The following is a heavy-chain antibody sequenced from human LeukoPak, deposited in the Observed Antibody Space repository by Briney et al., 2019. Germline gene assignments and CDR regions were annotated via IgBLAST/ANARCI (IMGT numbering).Heavy chain of an antibody. Sequence: SQTLSLTCAISGDSVSSISVAWNWIRQSPSRGLDWLGRTYYRSKWYNEYAVSVKGRININPDPSKNQFSLQLNSVTPEDTAVYYCALARSEYHYGMDVRGQGATVTVSS. CDR3: ALARSEYHYGMDV. CDR1: GDSVSSISVA. CDR2: TYYRSKWYN. V-gene: IGHV6-1*01. J-gene: IGHJ6*02.